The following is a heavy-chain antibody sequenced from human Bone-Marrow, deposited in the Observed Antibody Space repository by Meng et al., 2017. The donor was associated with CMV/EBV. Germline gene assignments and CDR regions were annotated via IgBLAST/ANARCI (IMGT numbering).Heavy chain of an antibody. J-gene: IGHJ4*02. V-gene: IGHV3-30*02. CDR3: AKDLLLFGGPNAYFDY. CDR2: IRHDGTNK. CDR1: GFRFDDYG. Sequence: GESLKISCVASGFRFDDYGMHWVRQTPGKGLEWVAFIRHDGTNKFYGDSVKGRFTISRDNSKNTVYLQMNSLRPEETAVYYCAKDLLLFGGPNAYFDYWGQGTAVTGYS. D-gene: IGHD3-16*01.